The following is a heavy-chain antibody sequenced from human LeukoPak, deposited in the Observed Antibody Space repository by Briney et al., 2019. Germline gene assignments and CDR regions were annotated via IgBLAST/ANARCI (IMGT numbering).Heavy chain of an antibody. Sequence: PGRSLRLSCAASGFTFSSYGIHWVRQAPGKGLEWVSAISGSGGSTYYADSVKGRFTISRDNSKNTLYLQMNSLRAEDTAVYYCAKGLTYYYGSGSYSYFDYWGQGTLVTVSS. CDR3: AKGLTYYYGSGSYSYFDY. J-gene: IGHJ4*02. D-gene: IGHD3-10*01. CDR1: GFTFSSYG. V-gene: IGHV3-23*01. CDR2: ISGSGGST.